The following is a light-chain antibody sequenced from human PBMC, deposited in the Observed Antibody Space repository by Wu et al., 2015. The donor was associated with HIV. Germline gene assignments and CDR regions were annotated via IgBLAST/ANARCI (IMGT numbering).Light chain of an antibody. CDR2: GAS. CDR3: QQSYSTPRIT. V-gene: IGKV1-39*01. J-gene: IGKJ5*01. Sequence: DIQMTQSPSSLSASVGERVTISCRASQSISSYLNWYQQKSGKAPKLLIYGASNLQSGVPSRFSGSGSGTDFTLTISSLQPEDFATYYCQQSYSTPRITFGQGTRLEIK. CDR1: QSISSY.